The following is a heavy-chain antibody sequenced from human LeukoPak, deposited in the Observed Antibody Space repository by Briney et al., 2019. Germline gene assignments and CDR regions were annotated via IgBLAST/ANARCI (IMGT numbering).Heavy chain of an antibody. Sequence: ASVKVSCKAAGYTCTGYYMHWVRQAPGQGLEWRGWINPNSGGTNYSQKFKGRVTMTRDTSISTAYMELSRLRSDDTAVYYCARGDAAAGPLSFDYWGQGTLVTVSS. CDR1: GYTCTGYY. V-gene: IGHV1-2*02. J-gene: IGHJ4*02. D-gene: IGHD6-13*01. CDR2: INPNSGGT. CDR3: ARGDAAAGPLSFDY.